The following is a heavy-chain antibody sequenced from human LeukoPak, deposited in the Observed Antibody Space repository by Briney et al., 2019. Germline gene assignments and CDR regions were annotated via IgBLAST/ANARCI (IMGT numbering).Heavy chain of an antibody. J-gene: IGHJ4*02. CDR2: ISYDGSNK. V-gene: IGHV3-30*18. CDR1: GFTFSSYD. D-gene: IGHD6-6*01. Sequence: PGRSLRLSCAASGFTFSSYDMHWVRQAPGKGLEWVAVISYDGSNKYYADSVKGRFTISRDNSKNTLYLQINSLRAEDTAVYYCAKEGYSSSSSFDYWGQGTLVTVSS. CDR3: AKEGYSSSSSFDY.